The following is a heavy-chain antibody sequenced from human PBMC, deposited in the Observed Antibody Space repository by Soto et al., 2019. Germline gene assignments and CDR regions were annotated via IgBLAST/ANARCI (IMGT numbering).Heavy chain of an antibody. V-gene: IGHV3-23*01. CDR3: AKARGVITMVWGGISYHYRMDV. CDR2: ISGSGGST. Sequence: PGGSLRLSCAASGFTFSSYAMSWVRQAPGKGLEWVSAISGSGGSTYYADSVKGRFTISRDNSKNTLYLQMNSLRAEDTAVYYCAKARGVITMVWGGISYHYRMDVWGQGTTVTVS. CDR1: GFTFSSYA. J-gene: IGHJ6*02. D-gene: IGHD3-10*01.